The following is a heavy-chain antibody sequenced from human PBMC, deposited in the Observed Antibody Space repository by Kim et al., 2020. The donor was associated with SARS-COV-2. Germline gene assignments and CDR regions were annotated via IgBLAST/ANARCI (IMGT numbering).Heavy chain of an antibody. Sequence: YTDSFHVRFTLSRDNSKNRLYVQMISLMAEDTAVYYCASDLHPGFDYWGQGTLVTVSS. J-gene: IGHJ4*02. CDR3: ASDLHPGFDY. V-gene: IGHV3-30*03.